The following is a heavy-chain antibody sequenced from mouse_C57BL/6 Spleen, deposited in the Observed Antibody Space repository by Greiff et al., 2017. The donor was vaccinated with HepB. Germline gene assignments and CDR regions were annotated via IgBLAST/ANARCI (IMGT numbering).Heavy chain of an antibody. J-gene: IGHJ1*03. V-gene: IGHV2-2*01. D-gene: IGHD2-5*01. CDR2: IWSGGST. CDR1: GFSLTSYG. CDR3: ARKNYSNSYWYFDV. Sequence: VKLVESGPGLVQPSQSLSITCTVSGFSLTSYGVHWVRQFPGKGLEWLGVIWSGGSTDYNAAFISRLSISKDNSKSQVFFKMNSLQADDTAIYYCARKNYSNSYWYFDVWGTGTTVTVSS.